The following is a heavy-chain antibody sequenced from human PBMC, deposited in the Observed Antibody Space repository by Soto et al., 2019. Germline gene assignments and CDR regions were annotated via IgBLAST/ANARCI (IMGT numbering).Heavy chain of an antibody. V-gene: IGHV1-69*08. CDR2: IIPALGTA. J-gene: IGHJ2*01. Sequence: QDQLVQSGAEVKKPGSSVKVSCKASGGTFSSHTFSWVRQAPGQGLEWMGRIIPALGTATYAQKFQGRVTITADESATTVYMELNSLRSEDTAVYYCARPDFGDYWYFDLGGRCTLVTVSS. CDR3: ARPDFGDYWYFDL. CDR1: GGTFSSHT. D-gene: IGHD4-17*01.